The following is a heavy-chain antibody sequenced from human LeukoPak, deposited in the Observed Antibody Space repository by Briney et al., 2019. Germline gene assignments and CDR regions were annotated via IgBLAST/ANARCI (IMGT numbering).Heavy chain of an antibody. D-gene: IGHD4-23*01. Sequence: ASVKVSCKASGGTFSDYGINWLRQAPGQGLEWMGWISAYNGNTNYAQKLQGRVTMTTDTSTSTAYMELRSLRSDDTAVYYCARDSSWVIDYWGQGTLVTVSS. CDR3: ARDSSWVIDY. CDR2: ISAYNGNT. V-gene: IGHV1-18*01. CDR1: GGTFSDYG. J-gene: IGHJ4*02.